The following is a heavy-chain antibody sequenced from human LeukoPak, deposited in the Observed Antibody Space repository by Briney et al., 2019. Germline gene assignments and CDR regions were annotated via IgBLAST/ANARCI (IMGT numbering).Heavy chain of an antibody. D-gene: IGHD1-14*01. Sequence: GGSLRLCCAASGFTFSSCGFNRVRQAPGKGLEWVSSIGPTGTDRYYADSVRGRFTISRDNAKNSRYLQMDSLRDEDTAVYYCATETIGRHYDYWGQGTLLTVSS. CDR2: IGPTGTDR. V-gene: IGHV3-21*01. CDR1: GFTFSSCG. CDR3: ATETIGRHYDY. J-gene: IGHJ4*02.